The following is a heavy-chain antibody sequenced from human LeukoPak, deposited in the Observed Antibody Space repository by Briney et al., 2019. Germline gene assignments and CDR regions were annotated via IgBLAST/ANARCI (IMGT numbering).Heavy chain of an antibody. D-gene: IGHD1-26*01. CDR3: ARALDRWELLV. CDR1: GSTFSSYG. V-gene: IGHV3-33*01. J-gene: IGHJ4*02. CDR2: IWYDGSNK. Sequence: GGSLRLSCAASGSTFSSYGMHWVRQAPGKGLEWVAVIWYDGSNKYYADSVKGRFTISRDNSKNTLYLQMNSLRAEDTAVYYCARALDRWELLVWGQGTLVTVSS.